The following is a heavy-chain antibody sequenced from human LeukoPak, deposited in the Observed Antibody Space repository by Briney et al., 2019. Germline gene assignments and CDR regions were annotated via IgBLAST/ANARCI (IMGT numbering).Heavy chain of an antibody. J-gene: IGHJ1*01. Sequence: GGSLGLSCAASGFSFKSFWMHWVRQAPGKGLVWVSRTNSDGTTTSYADSVKGRFTISRDNAKNTLYLQMNSLRVEDTALYYCARHFSVAGTSPLQHWGQGTLVTVSS. D-gene: IGHD6-19*01. CDR2: TNSDGTTT. V-gene: IGHV3-74*01. CDR1: GFSFKSFW. CDR3: ARHFSVAGTSPLQH.